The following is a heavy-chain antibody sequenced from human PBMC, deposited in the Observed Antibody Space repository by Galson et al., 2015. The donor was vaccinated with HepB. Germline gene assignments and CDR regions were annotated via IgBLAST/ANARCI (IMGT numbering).Heavy chain of an antibody. Sequence: SLRLSCAASGFTFSDYYMSWIRQAPGKGLELVSYISDDGNTVNYADSVKGRFTISRDNAKKSLSLQMNSLRAEDTAIYYCARAAGWFDPWGQGTLVTVSS. CDR3: ARAAGWFDP. V-gene: IGHV3-11*01. CDR2: ISDDGNTV. CDR1: GFTFSDYY. J-gene: IGHJ5*02.